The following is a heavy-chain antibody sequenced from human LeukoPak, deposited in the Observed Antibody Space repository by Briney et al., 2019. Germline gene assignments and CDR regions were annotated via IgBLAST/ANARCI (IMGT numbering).Heavy chain of an antibody. CDR1: GFTFNTYA. D-gene: IGHD2-8*01. CDR3: ARNGRFDY. CDR2: ISGIGGST. V-gene: IGHV3-23*01. J-gene: IGHJ4*02. Sequence: GGSLRLSCAASGFTFNTYAMSWVRQAPGKGLEWVSGISGIGGSTYYTDSVKGRFTISRDNSQNTLYLQMNSLRDEDTAVYYCARNGRFDYWGQGTLVTVSS.